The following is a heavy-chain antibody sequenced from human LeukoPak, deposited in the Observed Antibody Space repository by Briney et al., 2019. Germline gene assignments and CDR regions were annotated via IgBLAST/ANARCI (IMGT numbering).Heavy chain of an antibody. CDR3: ARVTGYMVEDYFDY. J-gene: IGHJ4*02. V-gene: IGHV4-38-2*02. Sequence: SETLSLTCTVSGYSISSGYYWGWIRQPPGKGLEWIGSIYHSGSTYYNPSLKSRVTISVDTSKNQFSLKLSSVTAADTAVYYCARVTGYMVEDYFDYWGQGTLVTVSS. CDR1: GYSISSGYY. CDR2: IYHSGST. D-gene: IGHD6-13*01.